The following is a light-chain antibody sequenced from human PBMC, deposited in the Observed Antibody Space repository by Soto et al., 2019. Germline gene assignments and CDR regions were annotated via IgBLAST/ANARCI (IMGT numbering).Light chain of an antibody. CDR1: SSDIGNYNY. CDR2: EVT. J-gene: IGLJ3*02. V-gene: IGLV2-8*01. Sequence: QSALTQPPSASGSPGQSVAISCTGTSSDIGNYNYVSWYQHHPGKAPKLMIYEVTKRPSGVPDRFSGSKSGNTASLTVSGLQADDEADYYCSSYAGSNNLGVFGGGTQLTVL. CDR3: SSYAGSNNLGV.